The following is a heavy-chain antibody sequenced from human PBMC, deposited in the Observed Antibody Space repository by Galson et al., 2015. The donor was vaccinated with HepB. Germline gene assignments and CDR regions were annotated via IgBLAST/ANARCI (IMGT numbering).Heavy chain of an antibody. D-gene: IGHD2-15*01. J-gene: IGHJ6*02. CDR3: ARAVCSGGSCYSAYYYGIDV. CDR1: GFTFSSYS. CDR2: ISSSSSYI. V-gene: IGHV3-21*01. Sequence: SLRLSCAASGFTFSSYSMNWVRQAPGKGLEWVSSISSSSSYIYYADSVKGRFTISRDNAKNSLYLQMNSLRAEDTAVYYCARAVCSGGSCYSAYYYGIDVWGQGTTVTVSS.